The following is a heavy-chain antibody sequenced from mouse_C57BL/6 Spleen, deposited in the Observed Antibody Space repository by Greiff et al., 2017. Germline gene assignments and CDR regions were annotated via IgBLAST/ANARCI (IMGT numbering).Heavy chain of an antibody. V-gene: IGHV2-6*01. D-gene: IGHD2-4*01. Sequence: QVQLKESGPGLVAPSQSLSITCTVSGFSLPSYGVDWVRQSPGKGLEWLGVIWGVGSTNYNSALKSRLSISKDNSKSQVFLKMNSLQTDDTAMYYCASFDYDFRFAYGGQGTLVTVSA. J-gene: IGHJ3*01. CDR3: ASFDYDFRFAY. CDR2: IWGVGST. CDR1: GFSLPSYG.